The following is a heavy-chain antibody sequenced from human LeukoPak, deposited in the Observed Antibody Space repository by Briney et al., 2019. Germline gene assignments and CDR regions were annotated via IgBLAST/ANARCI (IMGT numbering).Heavy chain of an antibody. CDR3: ARVYSSGWYGAFDI. D-gene: IGHD6-19*01. CDR2: ISSSSSYI. J-gene: IGHJ3*02. Sequence: GGSLRLSCAASGFTFSSYSMNWVRQAPGKGLEWVSSISSSSSYIYYADSVKGRFTISRDNAKNSLYLQMNSLRAEDTAMYYCARVYSSGWYGAFDIWGQGTMVTVSS. CDR1: GFTFSSYS. V-gene: IGHV3-21*01.